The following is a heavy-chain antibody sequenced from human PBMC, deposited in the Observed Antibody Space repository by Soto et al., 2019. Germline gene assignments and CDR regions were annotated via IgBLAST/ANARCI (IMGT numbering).Heavy chain of an antibody. J-gene: IGHJ6*02. D-gene: IGHD6-13*01. V-gene: IGHV3-33*01. CDR2: IWYDGSNK. CDR1: GFTFSSYG. CDR3: GGHAAAGPPYYYYYGMDV. Sequence: GGSLRLSCAASGFTFSSYGMHWVRQAPGKGLEWVAVIWYDGSNKYYADSVKGRFTISRDNSKNTLYLQMNSLRAEDTAVYYCGGHAAAGPPYYYYYGMDVWGQGTTVTVSS.